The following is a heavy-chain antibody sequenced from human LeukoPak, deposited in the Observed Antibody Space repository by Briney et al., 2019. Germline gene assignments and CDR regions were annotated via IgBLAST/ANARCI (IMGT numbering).Heavy chain of an antibody. J-gene: IGHJ3*02. D-gene: IGHD6-13*01. CDR2: IYYSGST. V-gene: IGHV4-59*08. Sequence: SSETLSLTCTVPGGSISSYYWSWIRQPPGKGLEWIGYIYYSGSTNYNPSLKSRVTISVDTSKNQLSLKLNSVTAADTAVYYCARRLGAGYSSSGDDSFDIWGQGTMVTVSP. CDR3: ARRLGAGYSSSGDDSFDI. CDR1: GGSISSYY.